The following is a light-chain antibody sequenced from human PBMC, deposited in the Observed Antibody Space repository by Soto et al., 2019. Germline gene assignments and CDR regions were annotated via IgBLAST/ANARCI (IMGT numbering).Light chain of an antibody. CDR1: QSITSR. J-gene: IGKJ1*01. CDR2: NAS. Sequence: DIPIILSPSTLCAFVGDRVTITCRASQSITSRVTWYQHKPGKGPNLLTYNASIFKSGIASSFSGSGSGTEYTLASSSLQPDDFTTYYCHQDNNYSGTFGQVTKA. CDR3: HQDNNYSGT. V-gene: IGKV1-5*01.